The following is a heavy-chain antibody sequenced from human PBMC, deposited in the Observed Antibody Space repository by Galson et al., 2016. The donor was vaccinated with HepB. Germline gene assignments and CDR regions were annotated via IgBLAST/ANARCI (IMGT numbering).Heavy chain of an antibody. J-gene: IGHJ6*02. V-gene: IGHV1-3*01. CDR1: GYTFTTYA. CDR3: ARGQIVGTVDYYYYGLDV. D-gene: IGHD5-12*01. CDR2: INAANGDT. Sequence: SVKVSCKASGYTFTTYAMYWVRQAPGQRLEWMGWINAANGDTKYSQKLQGRGTITRDTSANTAYMELSSLRTEDTAVYYCARGQIVGTVDYYYYGLDVCGRGTLVTVSS.